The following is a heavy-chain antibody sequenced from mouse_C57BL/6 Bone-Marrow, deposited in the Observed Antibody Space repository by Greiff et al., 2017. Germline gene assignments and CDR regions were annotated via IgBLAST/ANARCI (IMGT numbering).Heavy chain of an antibody. J-gene: IGHJ3*01. Sequence: QVQLQQPGAELVMPGASVKLSCKASGYTFPSYWMHWVKQRPGQGLEWIGELDPSDSYTNYNQKFKGQSTLTVDQSSSTASMQLSSLTSEDSAVYYCARAARAWFAYWGQGTLVTVSA. CDR2: LDPSDSYT. CDR3: ARAARAWFAY. V-gene: IGHV1-69*01. CDR1: GYTFPSYW.